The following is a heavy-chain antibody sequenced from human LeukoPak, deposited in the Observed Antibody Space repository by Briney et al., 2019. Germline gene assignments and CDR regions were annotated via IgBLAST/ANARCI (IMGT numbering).Heavy chain of an antibody. V-gene: IGHV4-34*01. D-gene: IGHD6-6*01. J-gene: IGHJ4*02. CDR3: ARGLIAARPPLGY. CDR2: INHSGST. CDR1: GGSFSGYY. Sequence: SETLSLTCAVYGGSFSGYYWSWIRQPPGKGLEWIGEINHSGSTNYNPSLKSRVTISVDTSKNQFSLELSSVTAADTAVYYCARGLIAARPPLGYWGQGTLVTVSS.